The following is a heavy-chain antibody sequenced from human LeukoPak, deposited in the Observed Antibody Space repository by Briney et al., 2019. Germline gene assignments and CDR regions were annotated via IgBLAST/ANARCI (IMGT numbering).Heavy chain of an antibody. V-gene: IGHV1-2*02. D-gene: IGHD3-16*01. J-gene: IGHJ4*02. CDR2: INPNSGGT. Sequence: GASVKVSCKASGYTFTGYCMHWVRQAPGQGLEWMGWINPNSGGTNYAQKFQGRVTMTRDTSISTAYMELSRLRSDDTAVYYCAREGPVLPFGDYFDYWGQGTLVTVSS. CDR1: GYTFTGYC. CDR3: AREGPVLPFGDYFDY.